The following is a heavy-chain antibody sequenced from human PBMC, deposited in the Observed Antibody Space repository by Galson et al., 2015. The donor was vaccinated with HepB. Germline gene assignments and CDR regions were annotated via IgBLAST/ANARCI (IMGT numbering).Heavy chain of an antibody. J-gene: IGHJ5*02. Sequence: SCKASGYVFTDYAMNWVRQAPGQGLEWLGWINTNTGNPTYAQGFTGRFVLSLDTSVSTAYLQISSLKAEDTAVYYCARHWRRFDPWGQGTLVTVSS. V-gene: IGHV7-4-1*02. D-gene: IGHD1-1*01. CDR1: GYVFTDYA. CDR3: ARHWRRFDP. CDR2: INTNTGNP.